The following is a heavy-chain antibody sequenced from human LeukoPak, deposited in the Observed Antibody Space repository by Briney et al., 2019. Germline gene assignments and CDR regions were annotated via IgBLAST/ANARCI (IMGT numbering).Heavy chain of an antibody. V-gene: IGHV1-2*02. J-gene: IGHJ4*02. CDR2: INPNSGGT. CDR1: GYTFTGYY. D-gene: IGHD1-14*01. Sequence: ASVKVSCKASGYTFTGYYMHWVRQAPGQGLEWMGWINPNSGGTNYAQKFQGRVTMTRDTSISTAYMELSRLRSDDTAVYYCARDPPRKIAPFDYWGQGTLVTVSS. CDR3: ARDPPRKIAPFDY.